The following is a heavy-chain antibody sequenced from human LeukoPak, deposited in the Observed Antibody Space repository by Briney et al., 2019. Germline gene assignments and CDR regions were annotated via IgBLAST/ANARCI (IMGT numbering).Heavy chain of an antibody. D-gene: IGHD1-14*01. V-gene: IGHV3-9*01. CDR1: GFTFDDYA. Sequence: GGSLRLSCAASGFTFDDYAMHWVRQAPGKGLECVSGISWNSGSIGYADSVKGRSTISRDNAKNSLYLQMNSLRAEDTALYYCAKDIATGNRLYYFDYWGQGTLVTVSS. J-gene: IGHJ4*02. CDR2: ISWNSGSI. CDR3: AKDIATGNRLYYFDY.